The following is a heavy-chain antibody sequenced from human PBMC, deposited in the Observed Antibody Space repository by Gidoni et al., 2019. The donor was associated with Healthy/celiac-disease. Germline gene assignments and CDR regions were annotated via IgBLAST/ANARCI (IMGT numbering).Heavy chain of an antibody. Sequence: QVQLQESGPGLVKPSGTLSLTCAVSGGSISSSNWWSWVRQPPGKGLEWIGEIYHSGSTNYNPSLKSRVTISVDKSKNQFSLKLSSVTAADTAVYYCARESPSPMIVVVMTHAPFDIWGQGTMVTVSS. CDR3: ARESPSPMIVVVMTHAPFDI. CDR2: IYHSGST. D-gene: IGHD3-22*01. CDR1: GGSISSSNW. V-gene: IGHV4-4*02. J-gene: IGHJ3*02.